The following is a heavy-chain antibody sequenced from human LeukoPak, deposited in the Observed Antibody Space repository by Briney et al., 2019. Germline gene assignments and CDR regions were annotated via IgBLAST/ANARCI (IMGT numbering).Heavy chain of an antibody. J-gene: IGHJ4*02. CDR3: ARPSKTFDY. CDR1: GFTFSNYA. Sequence: GGSLRLSCAASGFTFSNYAMNWVRQAPGKGLEWVAVISYDGRNKYYADSVKGRFTISRDNSKHTLYLQMNSLRPEDTAVYYWARPSKTFDYWGQGTLVTV. V-gene: IGHV3-30*04. CDR2: ISYDGRNK.